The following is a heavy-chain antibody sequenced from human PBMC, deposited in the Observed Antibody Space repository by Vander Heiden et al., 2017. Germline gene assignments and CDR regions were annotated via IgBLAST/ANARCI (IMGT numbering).Heavy chain of an antibody. V-gene: IGHV1-46*01. CDR3: ARDPAKYSGSYNGPFDY. D-gene: IGHD1-26*01. Sequence: QVQLVQSGAEVKKPGASVKVSCKASGYTFTSYYMHWVRQAPGQGLEWMGIINPSGGSTSYAQKFQGRVTMTRDTSTSTVYMELSSLRSEDTAVYYCARDPAKYSGSYNGPFDYWGQGTLVTVSS. J-gene: IGHJ4*02. CDR2: INPSGGST. CDR1: GYTFTSYY.